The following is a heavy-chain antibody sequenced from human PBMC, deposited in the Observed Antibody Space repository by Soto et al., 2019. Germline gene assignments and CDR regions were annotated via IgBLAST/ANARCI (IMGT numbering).Heavy chain of an antibody. CDR2: ISSSSSYI. Sequence: GGSLRLSCAASGFTFSSYSMNWVRQAPGKGLEWVSSISSSSSYIYYADSVKGRFTISRDNAKNSLYLQMNSLRAEDTAMYYCARLGHPPPFDIWGQGTMVTVSS. V-gene: IGHV3-21*04. CDR3: ARLGHPPPFDI. CDR1: GFTFSSYS. J-gene: IGHJ3*02. D-gene: IGHD3-16*01.